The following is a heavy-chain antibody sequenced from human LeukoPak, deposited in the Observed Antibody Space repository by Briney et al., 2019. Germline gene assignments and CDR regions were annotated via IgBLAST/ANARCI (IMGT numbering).Heavy chain of an antibody. V-gene: IGHV3-15*01. CDR3: TRDSGTYNWFDP. Sequence: GGSLRLSCAASGFTFSNAWMTWVRQAPGKGLEWVGRIKSKTDGGTTDYAAPVKGRFTISRDDSINTAYLQMKSLKTEDTALYYCTRDSGTYNWFDPWGQGTLVTVSS. D-gene: IGHD1-26*01. J-gene: IGHJ5*02. CDR2: IKSKTDGGTT. CDR1: GFTFSNAW.